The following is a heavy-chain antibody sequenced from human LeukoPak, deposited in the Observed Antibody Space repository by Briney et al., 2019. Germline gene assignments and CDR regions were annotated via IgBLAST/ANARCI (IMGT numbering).Heavy chain of an antibody. CDR2: IGSGGADR. V-gene: IGHV3-23*01. J-gene: IGHJ4*02. Sequence: PGGSLRLSCAASGFTFSGYGMSWVRQAPGKGLEYVSAIGSGGADRYYADSVKGRFTISRDNSRNTLYLQMNSLRAEDTAVYYCAKASGSPPYYYDSSGYYYFDYWGQGSLLTVSS. CDR3: AKASGSPPYYYDSSGYYYFDY. CDR1: GFTFSGYG. D-gene: IGHD3-22*01.